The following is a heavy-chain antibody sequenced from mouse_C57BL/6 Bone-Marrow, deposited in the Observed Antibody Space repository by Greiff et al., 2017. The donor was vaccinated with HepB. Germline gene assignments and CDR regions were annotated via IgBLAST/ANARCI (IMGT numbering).Heavy chain of an antibody. CDR3: ARGRGEFAY. CDR1: GYTFTSYW. J-gene: IGHJ3*01. V-gene: IGHV1-59*01. CDR2: IDPSDSYT. Sequence: QVQLQQPGAELVRPGTSVKLSCKASGYTFTSYWMHWVKQRPGQGLEWIGVIDPSDSYTNYNQKFKGKATLTVDTSSSTAYMQLSSLTSEDYAVYYCARGRGEFAYWGQGTLVTVSA.